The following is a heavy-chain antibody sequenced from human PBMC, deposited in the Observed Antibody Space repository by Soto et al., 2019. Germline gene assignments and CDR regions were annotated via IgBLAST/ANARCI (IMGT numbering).Heavy chain of an antibody. Sequence: EVQLVESGGGLVQPGGSLRLSCATSGFTFSSYEMNWVRQAPGKGLEWVSDISISGSTIYYADSVKGRFTISRDNAKNSLYLQMDSLRAEDTAVYYCGRDQEAGPFFPYYYGMDVWGQGTTVTVSS. CDR1: GFTFSSYE. D-gene: IGHD3-3*01. CDR3: GRDQEAGPFFPYYYGMDV. CDR2: ISISGSTI. J-gene: IGHJ6*02. V-gene: IGHV3-48*03.